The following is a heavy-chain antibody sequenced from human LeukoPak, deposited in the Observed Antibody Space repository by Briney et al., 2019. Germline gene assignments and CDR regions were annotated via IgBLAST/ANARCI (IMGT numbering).Heavy chain of an antibody. V-gene: IGHV3-21*01. CDR3: ARVRVGSGSSHAADAFDI. D-gene: IGHD1-26*01. Sequence: GGSLRLSCAASGFTFSSYSMNWVRQAPGKGLEWVPSISSSSSYIYYADSVKGRFTISRDNAKDTLYLQMNSLRAEDTAVYYCARVRVGSGSSHAADAFDIWGQGTMVTVSS. CDR2: ISSSSSYI. J-gene: IGHJ3*02. CDR1: GFTFSSYS.